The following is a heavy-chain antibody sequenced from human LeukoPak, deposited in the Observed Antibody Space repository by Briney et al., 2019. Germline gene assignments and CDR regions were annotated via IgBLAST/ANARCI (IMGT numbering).Heavy chain of an antibody. CDR3: ARGANWFDP. J-gene: IGHJ5*02. CDR1: GGSISSSSYY. Sequence: PSETLSHTCTVSGGSISSSSYYWSWIRQPAGKGLEWIGRIYTSGSTNYNPSLKSRVTMSVDTSKNQFSLKLSSVTAADTAVYYCARGANWFDPWGQGTLVTVSS. V-gene: IGHV4-61*02. CDR2: IYTSGST.